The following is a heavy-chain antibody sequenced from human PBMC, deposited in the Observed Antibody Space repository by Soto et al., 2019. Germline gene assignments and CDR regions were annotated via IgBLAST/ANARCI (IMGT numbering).Heavy chain of an antibody. J-gene: IGHJ5*02. CDR3: AHRDAKGAYDS. V-gene: IGHV2-5*01. CDR2: IYWNEDR. D-gene: IGHD3-3*01. Sequence: QITLKESGPTLVNPTQTLTLTCTFSGFSLFTDGVNVAWIRQSPGKAPEWLANIYWNEDRRYRPSLRNRLTITKDTSKNQVVLTMTNMGPMDTAIYYCAHRDAKGAYDSWGQGALVTVSS. CDR1: GFSLFTDGVN.